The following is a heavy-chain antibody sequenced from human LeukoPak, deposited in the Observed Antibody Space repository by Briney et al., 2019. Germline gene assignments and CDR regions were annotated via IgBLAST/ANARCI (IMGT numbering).Heavy chain of an antibody. CDR3: ARNKRASQYYFDY. J-gene: IGHJ4*02. D-gene: IGHD2-2*01. CDR1: GFSFSGHS. CDR2: ISDSGSPI. V-gene: IGHV3-48*01. Sequence: GESLRLFCAASGFSFSGHSMNWVRQAPGRGLEWVAFISDSGSPIYYADSVRGRFTTSRDNADNSLYLQMNSLRAEDSAVYFCARNKRASQYYFDYWGQGALVTVSS.